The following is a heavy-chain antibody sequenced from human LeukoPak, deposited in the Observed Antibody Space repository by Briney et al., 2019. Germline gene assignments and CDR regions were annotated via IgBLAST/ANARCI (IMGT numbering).Heavy chain of an antibody. CDR3: AKVVAWSRDAFDI. D-gene: IGHD5-12*01. Sequence: GGSLRLSCAASGFTFSSYGMHWVRQAPGKGLEWVAVIWYDGSNKYYADSVKGRFTISRDNSKNTLYLQMNSLRAEDTAVYYCAKVVAWSRDAFDIWGQGTMVTVSS. V-gene: IGHV3-33*06. CDR2: IWYDGSNK. J-gene: IGHJ3*02. CDR1: GFTFSSYG.